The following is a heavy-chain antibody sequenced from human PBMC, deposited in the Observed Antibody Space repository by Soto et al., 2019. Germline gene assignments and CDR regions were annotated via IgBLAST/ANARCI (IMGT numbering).Heavy chain of an antibody. Sequence: QVQLQESGPGLVKPSGTLSLSCAVSGGSISSSYWWTWVRQPPGKGLEWIGEIYHSGSTNYNPSLKRRVTQSVDTSRNQFSLNLSSVAAADTAVYCCASSGGGEDYWGQGILVTVSS. CDR3: ASSGGGEDY. V-gene: IGHV4-4*01. D-gene: IGHD3-16*01. CDR1: GGSISSSYW. CDR2: IYHSGST. J-gene: IGHJ4*02.